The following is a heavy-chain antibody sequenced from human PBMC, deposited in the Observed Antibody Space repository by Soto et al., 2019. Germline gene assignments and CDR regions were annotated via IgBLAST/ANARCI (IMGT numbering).Heavy chain of an antibody. V-gene: IGHV1-69*13. D-gene: IGHD1-26*01. J-gene: IGHJ5*02. CDR1: GGTFSSYA. CDR3: ARNSGSYYREFDP. CDR2: IIPIFGTA. Sequence: SVKVSCKASGGTFSSYAISWVRQAPGQGLEWMGGIIPIFGTANYAQKFQGRVTITADESTSTAYMELRSLRSDDTAVYYCARNSGSYYREFDPWGQGTLVTVS.